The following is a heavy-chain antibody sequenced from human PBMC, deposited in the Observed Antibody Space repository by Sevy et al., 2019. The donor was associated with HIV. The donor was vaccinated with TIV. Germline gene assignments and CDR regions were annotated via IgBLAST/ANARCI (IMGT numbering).Heavy chain of an antibody. J-gene: IGHJ6*02. D-gene: IGHD2-2*01. V-gene: IGHV3-23*01. CDR2: ISGSGGTT. CDR1: GFTFSNFG. CDR3: AKGDTSTRYYYYGMDV. Sequence: GGSLRLSCAASGFTFSNFGMSWVRQAPGKGLEWVSTISGSGGTTYYADSVKGRFTISGDNSKKTLYLQMNSLRAEETDLYYCAKGDTSTRYYYYGMDVWGQGTAVTVSS.